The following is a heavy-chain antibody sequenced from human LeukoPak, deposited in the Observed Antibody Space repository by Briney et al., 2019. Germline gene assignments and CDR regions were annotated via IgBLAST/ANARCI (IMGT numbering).Heavy chain of an antibody. CDR3: AREGGLWFGDRRMED. J-gene: IGHJ4*02. CDR1: GGSFSGYY. CDR2: INHSGST. Sequence: SETLSLTCAVYGGSFSGYYWSWIRQPPGKGLEWIGEINHSGSTNYNPSLKSRVTISVDTSKNQFSLKLSSVTAADTAVYYCAREGGLWFGDRRMEDWGQGTLVTVSS. D-gene: IGHD3-10*01. V-gene: IGHV4-34*01.